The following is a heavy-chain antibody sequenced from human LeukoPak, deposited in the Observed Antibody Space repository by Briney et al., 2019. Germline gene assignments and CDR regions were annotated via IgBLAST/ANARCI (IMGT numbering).Heavy chain of an antibody. V-gene: IGHV1-69*05. D-gene: IGHD6-13*01. Sequence: SVKVSCKASGGTFSSYAISWVRQAPGQGLEWMGRVIPIFGTANYAQKFQGRVTITTDESTSTAYMELSSLRSEDTAVYYCASSPGIAAAGHHLDPWGQETLVTVSS. J-gene: IGHJ5*02. CDR2: VIPIFGTA. CDR1: GGTFSSYA. CDR3: ASSPGIAAAGHHLDP.